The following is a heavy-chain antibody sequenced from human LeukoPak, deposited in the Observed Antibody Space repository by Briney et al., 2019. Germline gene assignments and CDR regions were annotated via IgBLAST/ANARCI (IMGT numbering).Heavy chain of an antibody. V-gene: IGHV4-39*07. CDR3: ARGRVARSPFFDY. CDR2: IYYSGST. CDR1: GGSISSSSYY. Sequence: RASETLSLTCTVSGGSISSSSYYWGWIRQPPGKGLEWIGSIYYSGSTWSSLKSRVTISVDTSKNQFSLKLSSVTAADTAVYYCARGRVARSPFFDYWGQGTLVTVSS. J-gene: IGHJ4*02. D-gene: IGHD2-15*01.